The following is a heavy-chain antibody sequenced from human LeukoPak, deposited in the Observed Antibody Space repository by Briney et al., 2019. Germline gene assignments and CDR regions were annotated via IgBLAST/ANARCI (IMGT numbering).Heavy chain of an antibody. CDR2: IYPGDSET. CDR3: ARHPILLLSKENYWYFDL. J-gene: IGHJ2*01. D-gene: IGHD3-10*01. V-gene: IGHV5-51*01. CDR1: GYSFATYW. Sequence: GESLKISCKGSGYSFATYWIGWVRQMPGKGLEWIGIIYPGDSETRYSPAFQGQVSISADKSISTAYLQWSSLKASDTAMYYCARHPILLLSKENYWYFDLWGRGTLVTVSS.